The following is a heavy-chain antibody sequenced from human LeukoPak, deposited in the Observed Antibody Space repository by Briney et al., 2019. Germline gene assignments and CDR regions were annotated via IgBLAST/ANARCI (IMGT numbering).Heavy chain of an antibody. CDR1: GYTFTSYD. CDR3: ARGGYYDFWSGPYYYYYMDV. Sequence: VASVKVSCKASGYTFTSYDINWVRQATGQGLEWMGWMNPNSGNTGYAQKFQGRVTITRNTSISTAYMELSSLRSEDTAVYYCARGGYYDFWSGPYYYYYMDVWGKGTTVTVSS. CDR2: MNPNSGNT. V-gene: IGHV1-8*03. D-gene: IGHD3-3*01. J-gene: IGHJ6*03.